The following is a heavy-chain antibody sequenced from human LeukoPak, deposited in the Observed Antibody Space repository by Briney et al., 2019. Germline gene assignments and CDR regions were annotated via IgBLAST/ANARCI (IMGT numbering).Heavy chain of an antibody. V-gene: IGHV1-18*01. J-gene: IGHJ4*02. D-gene: IGHD6-19*01. Sequence: GASVKVSCKASGYTFTSYGISWVRQAPGQGLEWMGWISAYNGNTNYAQKLQGRVTMTTDTSTSTAYMELRSLRSDDTAVDYCARAPRIAVADIFDYWGQGTLVTVSS. CDR1: GYTFTSYG. CDR2: ISAYNGNT. CDR3: ARAPRIAVADIFDY.